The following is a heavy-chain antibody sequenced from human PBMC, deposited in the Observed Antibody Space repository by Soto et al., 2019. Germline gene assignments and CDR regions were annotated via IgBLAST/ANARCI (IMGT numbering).Heavy chain of an antibody. Sequence: GGSLRLSCAASGFTFSLYSMIRVRQAPGKGLEWVSSISSSSSYIYYADSMKGRFTLSRDNAQNSLYLQMNSLRVDDTAVYYCVRARATDSRPDYWGQGTLVTVSS. V-gene: IGHV3-21*01. J-gene: IGHJ4*02. CDR3: VRARATDSRPDY. CDR1: GFTFSLYS. CDR2: ISSSSSYI. D-gene: IGHD3-22*01.